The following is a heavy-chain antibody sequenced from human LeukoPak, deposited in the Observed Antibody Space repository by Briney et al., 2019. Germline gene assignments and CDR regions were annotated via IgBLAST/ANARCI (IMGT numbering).Heavy chain of an antibody. CDR3: AKTYSSGWYSINWFDP. V-gene: IGHV3-23*01. CDR2: ISGSGGST. CDR1: GFTFSSYA. D-gene: IGHD6-19*01. J-gene: IGHJ5*02. Sequence: GGSLRLSCAASGFTFSSYAMSWVRQAPGEGLEWVSAISGSGGSTYYADSVKGRFTISRDNSKNTLYLRLNSLRAEDTAVYYCAKTYSSGWYSINWFDPWGQGTLVTVSS.